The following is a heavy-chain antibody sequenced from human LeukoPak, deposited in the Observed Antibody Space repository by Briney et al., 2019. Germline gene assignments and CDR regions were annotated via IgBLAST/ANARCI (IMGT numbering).Heavy chain of an antibody. CDR2: IRYDGSNK. Sequence: PGGSLRLSCAASGFTLSSYDIHWVRQAPGKGLEWVAFIRYDGSNKYYADSVRGRFTISRDNSKNTLYLQMNNLRAEDTAMYYCAKVRWDNSGWYYLDSWGQGTLVTVSS. CDR3: AKVRWDNSGWYYLDS. V-gene: IGHV3-30*02. CDR1: GFTLSSYD. D-gene: IGHD6-19*01. J-gene: IGHJ4*02.